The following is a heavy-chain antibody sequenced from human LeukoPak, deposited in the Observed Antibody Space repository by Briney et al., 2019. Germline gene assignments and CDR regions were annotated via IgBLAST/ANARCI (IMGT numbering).Heavy chain of an antibody. CDR2: ISSDGSTT. D-gene: IGHD1-14*01. V-gene: IGHV3-48*03. J-gene: IGHJ3*02. Sequence: QPGGSLRLSCAAPGFTFNSYEMNWVRQAPGKGLEWVSYISSDGSTTYYVDSVKGRFTISRDNAKNSLFLQMNSLRAEDTALYYCTRDPDPSVAFDIWGQGTMVTVSS. CDR3: TRDPDPSVAFDI. CDR1: GFTFNSYE.